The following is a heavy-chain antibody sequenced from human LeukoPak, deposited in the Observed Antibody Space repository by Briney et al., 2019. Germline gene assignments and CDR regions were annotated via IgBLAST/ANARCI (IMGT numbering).Heavy chain of an antibody. CDR2: IIPIFGTA. CDR3: ARDGGSGWHYYYGMDV. J-gene: IGHJ6*02. D-gene: IGHD6-19*01. V-gene: IGHV1-69*13. Sequence: SVKVSCKASGGTFISYAISWVRQAPGQGLEWMGGIIPIFGTANYAQKFQGRVTITADESTSTAYMELSSLRSEDTAVYYCARDGGSGWHYYYGMDVWGQGTTVTVSS. CDR1: GGTFISYA.